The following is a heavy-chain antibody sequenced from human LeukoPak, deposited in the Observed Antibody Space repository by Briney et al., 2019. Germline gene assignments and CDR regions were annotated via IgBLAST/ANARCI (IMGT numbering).Heavy chain of an antibody. V-gene: IGHV3-7*01. CDR1: GFTFSSYW. J-gene: IGHJ4*01. CDR3: ARDGTAPGLYFDL. D-gene: IGHD6-13*01. Sequence: GGSLRLSCAVSGFTFSSYWMNWVRQAPGKGLEWVASIRQDGGEKSYADSVKGRFTISRDNTRNSLYLQMSSLRAEDTAVYYRARDGTAPGLYFDLWGQGTLVTVSS. CDR2: IRQDGGEK.